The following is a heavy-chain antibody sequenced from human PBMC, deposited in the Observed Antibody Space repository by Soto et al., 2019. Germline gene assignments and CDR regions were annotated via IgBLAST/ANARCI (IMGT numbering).Heavy chain of an antibody. J-gene: IGHJ6*02. V-gene: IGHV3-11*01. Sequence: GGSLRLSCAASGFTFSDYYMSWIRQAPGKGLEWVSYISSSGSTIYYADSVKGRFTISRDNAKNSLYLQMNSLRAEDTAVYYCARGGPSITIFGVVRGGEDYYYGMDVWGQGTTVTVSS. CDR2: ISSSGSTI. D-gene: IGHD3-3*01. CDR3: ARGGPSITIFGVVRGGEDYYYGMDV. CDR1: GFTFSDYY.